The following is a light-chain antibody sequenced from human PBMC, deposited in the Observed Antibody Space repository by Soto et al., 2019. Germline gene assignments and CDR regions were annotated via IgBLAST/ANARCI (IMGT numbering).Light chain of an antibody. Sequence: DVHRIQFCATLYPLEVVRVTISSRASQAISSWLAWYQQKPGKAPKLLIYAASTLQSGVPARFSGSESGTVFTLTISSLQPEDFATYYCQQRNSTPRTFGQGTKVDIK. J-gene: IGKJ1*01. CDR2: AAS. V-gene: IGKV1-9*01. CDR3: QQRNSTPRT. CDR1: QAISSW.